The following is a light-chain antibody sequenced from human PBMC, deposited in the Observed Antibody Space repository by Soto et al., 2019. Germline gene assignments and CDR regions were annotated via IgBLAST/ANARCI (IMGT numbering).Light chain of an antibody. CDR1: QSVSSN. CDR3: HQYNNWPPWT. CDR2: GAS. J-gene: IGKJ1*01. V-gene: IGKV3-15*01. Sequence: EIVIAPSPATLSVSPGERATPSCRASQSVSSNLAWYQQKPGQAPRLLIYGASTRATGIPARFSGSGSGTEFTLTISSLQSEDYAVYYCHQYNNWPPWTFGQGTKVDIK.